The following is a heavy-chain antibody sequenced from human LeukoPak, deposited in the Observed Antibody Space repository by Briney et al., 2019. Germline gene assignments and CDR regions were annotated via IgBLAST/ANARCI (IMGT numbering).Heavy chain of an antibody. V-gene: IGHV1-2*02. Sequence: ASVKVSCKASGCTFTGYYMHWVRQAPGQGLEWMGWINPNSGGTNYAQKFQGRVTMTRDTSISTAYMELSRLRSDDTAVYYCARDYYDSSGYYPESYGMDVWGQGTTVTVSS. CDR1: GCTFTGYY. CDR2: INPNSGGT. J-gene: IGHJ6*02. D-gene: IGHD3-22*01. CDR3: ARDYYDSSGYYPESYGMDV.